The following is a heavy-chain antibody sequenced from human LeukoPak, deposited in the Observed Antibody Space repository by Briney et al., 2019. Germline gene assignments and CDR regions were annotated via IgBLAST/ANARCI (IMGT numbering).Heavy chain of an antibody. J-gene: IGHJ4*02. Sequence: PGGSLRLSGAASGFNFSSYWMSWVRQAPGTGLEWVAHMKQDGSEEYYVDSVKGRFTISRDNAKNSLYLQMNSLRAEDTAVYYCADSSGYYWGQGTLVTVSS. V-gene: IGHV3-7*01. CDR3: ADSSGYY. D-gene: IGHD6-19*01. CDR1: GFNFSSYW. CDR2: MKQDGSEE.